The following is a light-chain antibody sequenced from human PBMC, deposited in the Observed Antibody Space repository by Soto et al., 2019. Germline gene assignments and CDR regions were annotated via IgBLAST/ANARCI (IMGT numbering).Light chain of an antibody. V-gene: IGKV3-15*01. CDR1: ESVSSK. CDR2: GAS. CDR3: QQYETWPPWT. J-gene: IGKJ1*01. Sequence: EIVMTKSPATLSVSTGERATLSCRASESVSSKLVCYQQKPGQAPRLLIYGASTRATGIPARFSGSGSGTDFTLAISSLQSEDFAVYYCQQYETWPPWTFGQGTKVDIK.